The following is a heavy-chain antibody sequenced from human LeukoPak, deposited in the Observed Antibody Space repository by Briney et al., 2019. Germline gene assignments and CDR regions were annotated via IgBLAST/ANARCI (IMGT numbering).Heavy chain of an antibody. D-gene: IGHD2-2*01. Sequence: SETLSLTCTVSGGYLSRYYWGWIRPPPGGGREGVGYMFNSGSTNYHPSLKSRITISVDTSKNQCSLTLSSATAADTAVYFCALGDCSSTSCYVFAYWGQRPLVTVSS. CDR2: MFNSGST. CDR3: ALGDCSSTSCYVFAY. V-gene: IGHV4-59*01. J-gene: IGHJ4*02. CDR1: GGYLSRYY.